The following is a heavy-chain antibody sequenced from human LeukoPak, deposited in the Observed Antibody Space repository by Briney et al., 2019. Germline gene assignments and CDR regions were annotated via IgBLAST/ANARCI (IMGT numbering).Heavy chain of an antibody. V-gene: IGHV3-48*01. Sequence: GGSLRLSCEASGFTFSSYSMNWVRQAPGKGLEWVSYISSSSSTIDYADSVKGRFTISRDNAKNSLYVQMNSLRAEDTAVYYCARGGIAPHWGQGTLVTVSS. CDR2: ISSSSSTI. CDR3: ARGGIAPH. J-gene: IGHJ4*02. D-gene: IGHD6-13*01. CDR1: GFTFSSYS.